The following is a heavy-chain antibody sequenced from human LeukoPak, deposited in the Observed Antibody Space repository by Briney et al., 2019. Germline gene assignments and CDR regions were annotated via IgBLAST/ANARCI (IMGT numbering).Heavy chain of an antibody. CDR2: ISSSSSTI. CDR1: GFTFSSYT. J-gene: IGHJ3*02. V-gene: IGHV3-48*01. D-gene: IGHD5-12*01. CDR3: ERDSPQALAILHAFDI. Sequence: PGGSLRLSCAASGFTFSSYTMNWVRQAPGKGLEWVSKISSSSSTIYYADSVKGRFTISRDNAKNSLYLQMSSLRAEDTAVYYCERDSPQALAILHAFDIWGHGTMVTVSS.